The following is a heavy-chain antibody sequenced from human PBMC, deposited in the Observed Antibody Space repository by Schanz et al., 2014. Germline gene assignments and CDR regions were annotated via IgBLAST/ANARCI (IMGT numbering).Heavy chain of an antibody. CDR2: INQDVSDK. V-gene: IGHV3-7*01. D-gene: IGHD3-22*01. CDR1: GFTFGTFW. Sequence: EVQLVESGGGLLQPGGSLRLSCAASGFTFGTFWMSWVRQATGKGLEWVANINQDVSDKSYVESVKGRFTISRENATNSLYLQRNSLRAEDTAVYYCARDKGGYSPFDYWGQGSLVTVSS. J-gene: IGHJ4*02. CDR3: ARDKGGYSPFDY.